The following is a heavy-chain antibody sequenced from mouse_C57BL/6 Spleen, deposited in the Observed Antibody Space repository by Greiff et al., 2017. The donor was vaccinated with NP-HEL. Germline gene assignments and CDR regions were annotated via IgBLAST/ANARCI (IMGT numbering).Heavy chain of an antibody. CDR1: GYTFSDYG. Sequence: EVMLVESGGGLVKPGGSLKLSCAASGYTFSDYGMHWVRQAPEKGLEWVAYISSGSSTIYYADTVKGRFTISRDNAKNTLFLQMTSLRSEDTAMYYCARTFYGNCDYWGQGTTLTVSS. CDR3: ARTFYGNCDY. CDR2: ISSGSSTI. V-gene: IGHV5-17*01. J-gene: IGHJ2*01. D-gene: IGHD2-10*01.